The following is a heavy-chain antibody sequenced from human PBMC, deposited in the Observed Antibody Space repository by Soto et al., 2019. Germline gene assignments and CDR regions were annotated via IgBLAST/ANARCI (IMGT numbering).Heavy chain of an antibody. CDR2: ISYDGSNK. D-gene: IGHD3-16*01. V-gene: IGHV3-30*18. CDR3: AKDPQHLGELFLDY. Sequence: QVQLVESGGGVVQPGRSLRLSCAASGFTFSSYGMHWVRQAPGKGLEWVAVISYDGSNKYYADSVKGRFTISRDNSKNTLYLQMNSLRAEDTDVYYCAKDPQHLGELFLDYWGQGTLVTVSS. J-gene: IGHJ4*02. CDR1: GFTFSSYG.